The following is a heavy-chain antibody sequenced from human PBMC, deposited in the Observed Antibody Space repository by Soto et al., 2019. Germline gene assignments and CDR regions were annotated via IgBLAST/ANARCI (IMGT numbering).Heavy chain of an antibody. V-gene: IGHV1-46*01. CDR3: ARQPPGGLTIFGVGPVGGFDC. CDR2: INPSGGST. Sequence: QVQLVQSGAEVKKPGASVKVSCKASGYTFTSYYMHWVRQAPGQGLEWMGIINPSGGSTSYAQKFQGRGTITRDTTTRKVSVELRSLRSDDTAVDYWARQPPGGLTIFGVGPVGGFDCWGQGALGTVSS. D-gene: IGHD3-3*01. CDR1: GYTFTSYY. J-gene: IGHJ4*02.